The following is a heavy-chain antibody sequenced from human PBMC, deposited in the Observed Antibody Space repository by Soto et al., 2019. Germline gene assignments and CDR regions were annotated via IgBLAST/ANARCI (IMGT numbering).Heavy chain of an antibody. Sequence: PSETLSLTCTVSGGSISSYYWNWIRQSPGKGLEWIASLDYSGTTNYNPSLKSRITTSVDPSKKQFSLKMRSMTAADTAVYYCARDSFPPYSSSSKGFDYWGQGSLVTVSS. J-gene: IGHJ4*02. D-gene: IGHD6-6*01. CDR3: ARDSFPPYSSSSKGFDY. CDR1: GGSISSYY. V-gene: IGHV4-59*01. CDR2: LDYSGTT.